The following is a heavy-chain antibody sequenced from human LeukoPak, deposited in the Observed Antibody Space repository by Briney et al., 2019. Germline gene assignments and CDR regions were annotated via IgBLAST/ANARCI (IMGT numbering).Heavy chain of an antibody. V-gene: IGHV3-53*01. CDR3: ARDGEPPQWLLRGGDYYYGMDV. CDR2: IYSGGIT. J-gene: IGHJ6*02. Sequence: GGSLRLSCAASGFTVSSNYMGWVRQAPGKGLEWVSVIYSGGITYYADSVKGRFTISRDNSKNTLYLQMNSLRAEDTALYYCARDGEPPQWLLRGGDYYYGMDVWGQGTTVTVSS. D-gene: IGHD6-19*01. CDR1: GFTVSSNY.